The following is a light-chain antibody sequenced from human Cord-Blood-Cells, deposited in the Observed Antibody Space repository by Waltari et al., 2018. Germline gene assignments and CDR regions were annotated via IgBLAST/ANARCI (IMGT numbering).Light chain of an antibody. CDR1: QSLLHSNGYNY. Sequence: DIVMTQSPLSLPVTPGEPASISSRSIQSLLHSNGYNYLDWYLQKPGQSPQLLIYLGSNRASGVPDRFSGSGSGTDFTLKISRVEAEDVGVYYCMQALQTRYTFGQGTKLEIK. CDR3: MQALQTRYT. CDR2: LGS. V-gene: IGKV2-28*01. J-gene: IGKJ2*01.